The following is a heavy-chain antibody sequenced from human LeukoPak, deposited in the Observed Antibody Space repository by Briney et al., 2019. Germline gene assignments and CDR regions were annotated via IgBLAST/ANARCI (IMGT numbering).Heavy chain of an antibody. D-gene: IGHD3-10*01. Sequence: GGSLRLSCAASGFTFSSYWMHWVRQAPGKGLVWVSRINSDGSSTSYADSVKGRFTISRDNAKNTLYLQMNSLRAEDTAVYYCARGVRRYYDSGSYYYTMDVWGQGTTVTVSS. CDR2: INSDGSST. CDR1: GFTFSSYW. V-gene: IGHV3-74*01. J-gene: IGHJ6*02. CDR3: ARGVRRYYDSGSYYYTMDV.